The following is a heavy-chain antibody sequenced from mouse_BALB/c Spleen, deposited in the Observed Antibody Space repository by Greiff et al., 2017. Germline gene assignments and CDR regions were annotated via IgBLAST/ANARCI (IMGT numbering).Heavy chain of an antibody. CDR3: ARSPPYYGNYLAY. J-gene: IGHJ3*01. Sequence: VKLQQPGAELVKPGASVKLSCKASGYTFTSYWMHWVKQRPGQGLEWIGEIDPSDSYTNYNQKFKGKATLTVDKSSSTAYMQLSSLTSEDSAVYYCARSPPYYGNYLAYWGQGTLVTVSA. V-gene: IGHV1-69*02. D-gene: IGHD2-10*01. CDR1: GYTFTSYW. CDR2: IDPSDSYT.